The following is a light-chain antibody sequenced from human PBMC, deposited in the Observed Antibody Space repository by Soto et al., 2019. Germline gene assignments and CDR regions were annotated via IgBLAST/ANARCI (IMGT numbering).Light chain of an antibody. V-gene: IGKV1-33*01. Sequence: IHMTQSPSSLSASVGYRVTIACQASQDISNYLNWYQQKPGKAPKLLIYDASNLETGVPSRFSGSGSGTDFTFTISSLKPEDIATYYCQQYDNLLAFGQGTKVDIK. CDR3: QQYDNLLA. CDR1: QDISNY. CDR2: DAS. J-gene: IGKJ1*01.